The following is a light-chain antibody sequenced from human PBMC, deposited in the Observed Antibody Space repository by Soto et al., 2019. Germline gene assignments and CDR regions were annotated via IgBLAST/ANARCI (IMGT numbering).Light chain of an antibody. V-gene: IGKV3-11*01. CDR3: HQRSNWPRT. Sequence: EIVLTQSPATLSLSPGERATLSCRASQSVNSYLAWYQQKPGQAPRLLIYDASNRATGIPARFSGSGSGTDFTLSISSQEPEDFAVYYCHQRSNWPRTFGQGTKVDIK. CDR1: QSVNSY. J-gene: IGKJ1*01. CDR2: DAS.